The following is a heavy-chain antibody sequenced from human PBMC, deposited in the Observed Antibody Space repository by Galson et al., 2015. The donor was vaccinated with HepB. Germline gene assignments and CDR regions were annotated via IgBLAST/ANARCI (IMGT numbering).Heavy chain of an antibody. D-gene: IGHD5-24*01. CDR1: GFTFSSYG. V-gene: IGHV3-33*01. J-gene: IGHJ6*02. CDR2: IWYDGSNK. CDR3: ARELGGRWPGDYYYYGMDV. Sequence: SLRLSCAASGFTFSSYGMHWVRQAPGKGLEWVAVIWYDGSNKYYADSVKGRFTISRDNSKNTLYLQMNSLRAEDTAVYYCARELGGRWPGDYYYYGMDVWGQGTTVTVSS.